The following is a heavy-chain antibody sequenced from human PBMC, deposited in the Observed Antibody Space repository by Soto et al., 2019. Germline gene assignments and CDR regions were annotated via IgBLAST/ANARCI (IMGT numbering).Heavy chain of an antibody. Sequence: SVKVSGKASGGTFSSYAISCVRQAPAQGLEWMGGIIPIFGTANYAQKFQGRVTITAEESTSTAYMELGSLRSEDTAVYYCARRKGYEPPIYYYYGMDVWGQGTTVTVSS. V-gene: IGHV1-69*13. D-gene: IGHD1-1*01. CDR2: IIPIFGTA. CDR1: GGTFSSYA. CDR3: ARRKGYEPPIYYYYGMDV. J-gene: IGHJ6*01.